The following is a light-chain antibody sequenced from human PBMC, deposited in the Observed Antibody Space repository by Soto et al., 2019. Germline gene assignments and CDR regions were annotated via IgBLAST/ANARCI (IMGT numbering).Light chain of an antibody. CDR3: MQAVQGPIT. CDR2: LGS. J-gene: IGKJ5*01. CDR1: QSLLHSSGYNY. Sequence: DIVMTQSPLSLSVTPGEPASISCWSTQSLLHSSGYNYLDWYLQKPGQPPQLLIYLGSNRASGVPDRFSGSGSGSNYILKISRVEAEDAGIYYCMQAVQGPITFGQGTRLEIK. V-gene: IGKV2-28*01.